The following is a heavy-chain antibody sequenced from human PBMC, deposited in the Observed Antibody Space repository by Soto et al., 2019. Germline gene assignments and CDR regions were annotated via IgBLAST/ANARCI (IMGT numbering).Heavy chain of an antibody. V-gene: IGHV3-23*01. J-gene: IGHJ6*02. D-gene: IGHD3-10*01. Sequence: GGSLRLSCAASGFTFSSYAMSWVRQAPGKGLEWVSAISGSGGSTYYADSVKGRFTISRDNSKNTLYLQMNSLRAEDTAVYYCATAIVRGVIHGMDVWGQGTTVTVSS. CDR3: ATAIVRGVIHGMDV. CDR2: ISGSGGST. CDR1: GFTFSSYA.